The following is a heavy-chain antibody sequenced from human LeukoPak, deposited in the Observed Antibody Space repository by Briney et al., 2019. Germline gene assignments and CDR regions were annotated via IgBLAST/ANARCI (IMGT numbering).Heavy chain of an antibody. Sequence: SETLSLTCSVSGGSINSAAYYWTWIRQSPGKGLEWIGYIYHSGLTYYNPSLKSRLTISVDRSKNQFSLNVSSVTAADTAVYYCARFQSSYERWLIIEDFAYWGQGTLVTVSS. D-gene: IGHD5-24*01. J-gene: IGHJ4*02. CDR3: ARFQSSYERWLIIEDFAY. V-gene: IGHV4-30-2*06. CDR1: GGSINSAAYY. CDR2: IYHSGLT.